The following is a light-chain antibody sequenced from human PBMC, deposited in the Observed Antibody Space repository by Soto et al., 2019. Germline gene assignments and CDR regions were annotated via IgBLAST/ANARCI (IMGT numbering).Light chain of an antibody. J-gene: IGLJ1*01. Sequence: QSVLTQPPSASGSPGQSVTISCTGTKNDIGVYDFVSWYQHHPGKAPRLIIYEVVQRPSGVPDRFSGSKSGNTASLTVSGLQAADEADYFCKSYAGSNTYVFGSGTKVIV. V-gene: IGLV2-8*01. CDR2: EVV. CDR3: KSYAGSNTYV. CDR1: KNDIGVYDF.